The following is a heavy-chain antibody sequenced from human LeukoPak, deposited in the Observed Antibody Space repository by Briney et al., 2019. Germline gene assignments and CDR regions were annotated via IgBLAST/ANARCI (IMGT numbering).Heavy chain of an antibody. CDR1: GYTFTSYG. V-gene: IGHV1-18*01. D-gene: IGHD3-10*01. J-gene: IGHJ6*02. CDR2: ISAYNGNT. CDR3: ARIDYGSGSYTSPDYYYGMDV. Sequence: ASVKVSCKASGYTFTSYGISWVRQAPGQGLEWMGWISAYNGNTNYAQKLQGRVTMTTDTSTSTAYMELRSLRSDDTSAYYCARIDYGSGSYTSPDYYYGMDVWGQGTTVTVSS.